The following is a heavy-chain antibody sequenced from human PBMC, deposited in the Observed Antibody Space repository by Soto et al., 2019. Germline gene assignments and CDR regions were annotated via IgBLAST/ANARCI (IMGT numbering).Heavy chain of an antibody. D-gene: IGHD6-13*01. CDR1: G. J-gene: IGHJ4*02. V-gene: IGHV3-33*01. CDR2: IWYDGSNK. Sequence: GMXXXXXXXGKGLEWVAVIWYDGSNKYYADSVKGRFTISRDNSKNTLYLQMNSLRAEDTAVYYCARGSIAAAGNLDYWGQGTLVTVSS. CDR3: ARGSIAAAGNLDY.